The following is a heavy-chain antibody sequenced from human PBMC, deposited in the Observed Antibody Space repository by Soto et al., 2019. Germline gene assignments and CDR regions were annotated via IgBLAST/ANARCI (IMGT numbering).Heavy chain of an antibody. J-gene: IGHJ4*02. CDR1: GFTFRSYG. CDR3: AREGRGTLDY. D-gene: IGHD1-1*01. Sequence: QVQLVESGGGVGQPGRSLRLSCAASGFTFRSYGMHCVRQAPGKGLEWVAVRWDDGSNKYYADSVTGRITISRDNAKNTRYLPMNIVRAEDTAVDYCAREGRGTLDYWGQGTLVTVSS. V-gene: IGHV3-33*01. CDR2: RWDDGSNK.